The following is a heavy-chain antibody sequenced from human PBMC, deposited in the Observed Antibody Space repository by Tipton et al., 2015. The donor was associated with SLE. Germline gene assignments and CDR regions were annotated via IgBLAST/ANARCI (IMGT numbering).Heavy chain of an antibody. CDR3: ARGPHYYDSSGYNAYFDL. CDR2: ISSSGSTI. D-gene: IGHD3-22*01. CDR1: GFTFSDYY. J-gene: IGHJ2*01. V-gene: IGHV3-11*04. Sequence: GSLRLSCAASGFTFSDYYMSWIRQAPGKGLEWVSYISSSGSTIYYADSVKGRFTISRDNAKNSLYLQMNSLRAEDTAVYYCARGPHYYDSSGYNAYFDLWGRGTLVTVSS.